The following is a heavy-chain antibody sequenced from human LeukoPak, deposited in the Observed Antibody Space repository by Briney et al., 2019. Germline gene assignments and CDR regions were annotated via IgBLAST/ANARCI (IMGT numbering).Heavy chain of an antibody. CDR3: ARAPYYYDSSGYYPRFDY. Sequence: SETLSLTCAVYGGSFSGYYWSWIRQPPGKGLEWIGEINHSGSTNYNPSLKSRVTISVDTSKNQFSLKLSSVTAADTAVYYCARAPYYYDSSGYYPRFDYWGQGTLVTGSS. V-gene: IGHV4-34*01. J-gene: IGHJ4*02. D-gene: IGHD3-22*01. CDR2: INHSGST. CDR1: GGSFSGYY.